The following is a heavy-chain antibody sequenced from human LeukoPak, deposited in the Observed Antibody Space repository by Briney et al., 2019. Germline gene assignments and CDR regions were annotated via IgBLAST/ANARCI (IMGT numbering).Heavy chain of an antibody. J-gene: IGHJ4*02. CDR2: INHSGST. Sequence: SETLSLTCAVYGGSFSGYYWSWIRQPPGKGLEGIGEINHSGSTNYNPSLKSRVTISVDTSKNQFSLKLSSVTAADTAVYYCARGFGSSSGGFDYWGQGTLVTVSS. CDR1: GGSFSGYY. CDR3: ARGFGSSSGGFDY. D-gene: IGHD6-6*01. V-gene: IGHV4-34*01.